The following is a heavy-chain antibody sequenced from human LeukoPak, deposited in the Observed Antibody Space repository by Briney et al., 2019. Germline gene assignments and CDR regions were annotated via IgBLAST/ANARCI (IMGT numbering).Heavy chain of an antibody. CDR3: ASEYCSGGNCYFDY. V-gene: IGHV5-51*01. J-gene: IGHJ4*02. CDR2: IFPGDSDT. D-gene: IGHD2-15*01. CDR1: EYSFATYW. Sequence: SGESLKISCKGSEYSFATYWIGWVRQMPGQGLEWMGIIFPGDSDTRYSPSFQGQVTISADKSISTAYLQWSSLKASDTAIYYCASEYCSGGNCYFDYWGQGTLVTASS.